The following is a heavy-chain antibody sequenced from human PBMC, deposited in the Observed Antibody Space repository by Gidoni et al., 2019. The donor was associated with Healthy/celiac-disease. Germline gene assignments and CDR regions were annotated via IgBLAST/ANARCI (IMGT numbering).Heavy chain of an antibody. V-gene: IGHV4-39*01. Sequence: QLQLQESGPGLVMPSETLSLTCTVSGGSISSSSYYWGWIRQPPGKGLEWIGSIYYSGSTYYNPSLKSRVTISVDTSKNQFSLKLSSVTAADTAVYYCARTGIAAAGTDYWGQGTLVTVSS. J-gene: IGHJ4*02. CDR3: ARTGIAAAGTDY. CDR2: IYYSGST. CDR1: GGSISSSSYY. D-gene: IGHD6-13*01.